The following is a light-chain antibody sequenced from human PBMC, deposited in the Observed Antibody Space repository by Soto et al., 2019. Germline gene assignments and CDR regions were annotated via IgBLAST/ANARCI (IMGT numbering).Light chain of an antibody. CDR1: QSVSSSY. Sequence: EIVLTQSPGALSLSPGERATLSRRASQSVSSSYLAWYQQKPGQAPRLLIYGASTRATGIPARFTGSGSGTEFTLTISSLQFDDSAVYYCQQYNNWWTFGQGTKVDI. CDR2: GAS. J-gene: IGKJ1*01. CDR3: QQYNNWWT. V-gene: IGKV3-15*01.